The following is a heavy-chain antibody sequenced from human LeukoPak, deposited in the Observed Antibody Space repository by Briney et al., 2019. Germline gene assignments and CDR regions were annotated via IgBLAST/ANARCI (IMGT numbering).Heavy chain of an antibody. D-gene: IGHD6-19*01. J-gene: IGHJ4*02. CDR1: GFTFSSYA. V-gene: IGHV3-23*01. CDR2: ISGSGGTT. Sequence: GGSLRLSCAASGFTFSSYAMGWVRQAPGKGLEWVSAISGSGGTTYYADSVKGRFTISRDNSKNTVYLQMNSLRAEDMAIYYCAKDYTSGWKDFDSWGQGALVTVSS. CDR3: AKDYTSGWKDFDS.